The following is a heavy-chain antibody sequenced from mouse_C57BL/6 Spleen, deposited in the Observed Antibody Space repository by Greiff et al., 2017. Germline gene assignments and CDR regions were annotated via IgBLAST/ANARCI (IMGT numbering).Heavy chain of an antibody. D-gene: IGHD1-1*01. Sequence: ESGPGLVKPSQSLSLTCSVTGYSITSGYYWNWIRQFPGNKLEWMGYISYDGSNNYNPSLKNRISITRDTSTNQFFLKLNSVTTEDTATYYCARDLRGYFEVWGTGTTVTVSS. V-gene: IGHV3-6*01. CDR1: GYSITSGYY. CDR2: ISYDGSN. J-gene: IGHJ1*03. CDR3: ARDLRGYFEV.